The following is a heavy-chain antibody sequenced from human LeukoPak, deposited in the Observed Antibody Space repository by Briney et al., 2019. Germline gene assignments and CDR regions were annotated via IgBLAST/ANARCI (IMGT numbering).Heavy chain of an antibody. J-gene: IGHJ4*02. D-gene: IGHD6-6*01. CDR1: GGSFSGYY. V-gene: IGHV4-34*01. CDR3: ARGQAISSSSPFDY. CDR2: INHSGST. Sequence: SETLSLTCAVYGGSFSGYYWSWIRQPPGKGLEWIGEINHSGSTDYNPSLKSRVTISVDTSKNQFSLKLSSVTSADTAVYYCARGQAISSSSPFDYWGQGTLVTVSS.